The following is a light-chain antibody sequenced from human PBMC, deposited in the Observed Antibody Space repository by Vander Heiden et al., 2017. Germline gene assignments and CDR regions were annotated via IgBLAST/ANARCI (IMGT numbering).Light chain of an antibody. CDR2: DDR. J-gene: IGLJ2*01. CDR3: QVWDSSSDLQV. V-gene: IGLV3-21*02. CDR1: SIGSKS. Sequence: SYVLTQPPSLSVAPGQTARITCGGNSIGSKSVHWYQQKPGQAPVLVVYDDRDRPSGIPERFSGSNSGNTATLTISRVEAGDEADYYCQVWDSSSDLQVFGGGTKLTVL.